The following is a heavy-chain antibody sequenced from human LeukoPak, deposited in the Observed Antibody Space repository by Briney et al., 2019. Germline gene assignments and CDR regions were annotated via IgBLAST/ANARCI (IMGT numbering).Heavy chain of an antibody. Sequence: GGSLRLSCAASGFTFSSYAMSWVRQAPGKGLEWVSYISSSSSTIYYADSVKGRFTISRDNAKNSLYLQMNSLRAEDTAVYYCARVAVTVTPIVVVIYLVDYWGQGTLVTVSS. V-gene: IGHV3-48*01. CDR3: ARVAVTVTPIVVVIYLVDY. D-gene: IGHD3-22*01. CDR1: GFTFSSYA. CDR2: ISSSSSTI. J-gene: IGHJ4*02.